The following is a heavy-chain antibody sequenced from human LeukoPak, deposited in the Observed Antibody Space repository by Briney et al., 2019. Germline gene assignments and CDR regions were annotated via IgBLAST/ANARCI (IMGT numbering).Heavy chain of an antibody. V-gene: IGHV3-21*04. J-gene: IGHJ4*02. CDR1: GFTFSSYS. CDR2: ISSSSSYI. Sequence: PGGSLRLSCAASGFTFSSYSMNWVRQAPGKGLEWVSSISSSSSYIYYADSVKGRFTIFRDNSKNTLYLQMNSLRAEDTAVYYCATYYLYYFDYWGQGTLVTVSS. CDR3: ATYYLYYFDY. D-gene: IGHD3-16*01.